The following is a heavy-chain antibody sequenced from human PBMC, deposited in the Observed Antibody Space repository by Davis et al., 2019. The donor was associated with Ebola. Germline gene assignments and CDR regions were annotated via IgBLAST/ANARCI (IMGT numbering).Heavy chain of an antibody. J-gene: IGHJ4*02. V-gene: IGHV4-34*01. CDR2: INHSGST. CDR3: ARVTYYYDSSGSLYYFDY. D-gene: IGHD3-22*01. CDR1: GGSFNGYY. Sequence: MPGGSLRLSCAVYGGSFNGYYWSWIRQPPGKGLEWIGEINHSGSTNYNPSLKSRVTISVDTSKNQFSLKLSSVTAADTAVYYCARVTYYYDSSGSLYYFDYWGQGTLVTVSS.